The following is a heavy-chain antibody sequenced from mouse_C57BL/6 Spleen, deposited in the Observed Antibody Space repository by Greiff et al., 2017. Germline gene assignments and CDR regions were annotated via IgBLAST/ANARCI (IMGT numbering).Heavy chain of an antibody. CDR1: GYTFTSYW. V-gene: IGHV1-53*01. J-gene: IGHJ3*01. CDR2: INPSNGGT. D-gene: IGHD2-1*01. Sequence: QVQLQQPGTELVKPGASVKLSCKASGYTFTSYWMHWVKQRPGQGLEWIGNINPSNGGTNYNEKFKSKATLTLDKSSSTAYMQLSILTSEDSAFYCCAREREEIYSGFAYWGQGTLVTVSA. CDR3: AREREEIYSGFAY.